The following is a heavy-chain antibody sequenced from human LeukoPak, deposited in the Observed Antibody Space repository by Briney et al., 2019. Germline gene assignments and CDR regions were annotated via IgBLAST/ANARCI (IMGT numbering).Heavy chain of an antibody. V-gene: IGHV3-7*01. Sequence: GGSLRLSCVASVFAFRGYWMSWVRQAPGKGREGVANVNQDGSEKYYVDSVKGRFIISRDNAKNSLYLQMNSLRVEDTAVYYCARHCSSTNCRAYWGQGTLVTVSS. D-gene: IGHD2-2*01. J-gene: IGHJ4*02. CDR3: ARHCSSTNCRAY. CDR2: VNQDGSEK. CDR1: VFAFRGYW.